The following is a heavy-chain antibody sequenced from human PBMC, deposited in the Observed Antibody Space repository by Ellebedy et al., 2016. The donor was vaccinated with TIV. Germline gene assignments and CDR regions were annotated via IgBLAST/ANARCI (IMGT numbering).Heavy chain of an antibody. CDR2: ISISGGDT. CDR1: GFTFSSYE. V-gene: IGHV3-48*03. CDR3: ANRLPYYGMDV. J-gene: IGHJ6*02. D-gene: IGHD2-15*01. Sequence: GGSLRLSCVASGFTFSSYEYKWVRQAPGKGLEWVSYISISGGDTKYADSVKGRFTISRDNAKNSVFLEMNSLRVEDTAVYYCANRLPYYGMDVWGQGTTVTVSS.